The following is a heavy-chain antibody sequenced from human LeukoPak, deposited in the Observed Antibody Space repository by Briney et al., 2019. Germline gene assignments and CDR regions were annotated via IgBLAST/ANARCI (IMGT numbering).Heavy chain of an antibody. CDR3: ARTTYYDFWSGRSGAFDI. D-gene: IGHD3-3*01. V-gene: IGHV4-59*01. J-gene: IGHJ3*02. Sequence: PSETLSLTCSVSGGSISSYSWSWIRQPPGKGLEWIGYIYYSGSTNYNPSLKSRVTISVDTSKNQFSLKLSSVTAADTAVYYCARTTYYDFWSGRSGAFDIWGQGTMVTVSS. CDR1: GGSISSYS. CDR2: IYYSGST.